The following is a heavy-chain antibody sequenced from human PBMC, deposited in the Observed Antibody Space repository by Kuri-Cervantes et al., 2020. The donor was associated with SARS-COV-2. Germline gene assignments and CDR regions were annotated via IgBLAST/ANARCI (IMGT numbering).Heavy chain of an antibody. D-gene: IGHD3-3*01. CDR2: ISYDGSNK. V-gene: IGHV3-30*03. CDR1: GFTFSSYG. J-gene: IGHJ6*03. Sequence: LSLTCAASGFTFSSYGMHRVRQAPGKGLEWVAVISYDGSNKYYADSVKGRFTISRDNSKNTLYLQMNSLRAEDTAVYYCARDHQYYDFWSGYFGTEGNYYYYYMDVWGKGTTVTVSS. CDR3: ARDHQYYDFWSGYFGTEGNYYYYYMDV.